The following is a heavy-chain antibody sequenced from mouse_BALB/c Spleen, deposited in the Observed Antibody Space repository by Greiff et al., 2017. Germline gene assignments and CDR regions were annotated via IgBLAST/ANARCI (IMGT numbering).Heavy chain of an antibody. CDR3: ARRDYAWFAY. Sequence: QVQLQQSGAELVRPGSSVKISCKASGYAFSSYWMNWVKQRPGQGLEWIGQIYPGDGDTNYNGKFKGKATLTADKSSSTAYMQLSSLTSEDSAVYYCARRDYAWFAYWGQGTLVTVSA. D-gene: IGHD2-4*01. CDR1: GYAFSSYW. CDR2: IYPGDGDT. J-gene: IGHJ3*01. V-gene: IGHV1-80*01.